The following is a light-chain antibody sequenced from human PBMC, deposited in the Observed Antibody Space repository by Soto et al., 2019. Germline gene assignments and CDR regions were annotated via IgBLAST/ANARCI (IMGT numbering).Light chain of an antibody. V-gene: IGKV3-15*01. CDR2: GAS. J-gene: IGKJ5*01. Sequence: EIVMTQSPATLSVSPGEGTTFSCRASQSVGGYLAWYQQKPGQAPRLLIYGASTRATGVPARFSGSGSGTEFTLTISSLQSEDFALYYCQQYSQWPSITFGQGTRLEIK. CDR3: QQYSQWPSIT. CDR1: QSVGGY.